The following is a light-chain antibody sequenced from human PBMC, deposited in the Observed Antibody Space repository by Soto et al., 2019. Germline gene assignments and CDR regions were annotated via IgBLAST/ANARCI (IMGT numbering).Light chain of an antibody. Sequence: QSALAQPASVSVSPGQSITISCAGTNRDVGGYNYVSWYQQYPGKAPKLIIYEVTYRPSGVSNRFSGSKSGNTASLTISGLQAEDEAEYYCSSYSSSSALDVIFGGGTKLTVL. V-gene: IGLV2-14*01. CDR1: NRDVGGYNY. J-gene: IGLJ2*01. CDR3: SSYSSSSALDVI. CDR2: EVT.